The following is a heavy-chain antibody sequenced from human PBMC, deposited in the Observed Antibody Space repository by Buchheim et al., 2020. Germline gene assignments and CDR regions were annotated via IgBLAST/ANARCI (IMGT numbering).Heavy chain of an antibody. J-gene: IGHJ5*02. CDR3: AREGDGSGTLNWFDP. CDR1: GGSLSGYY. Sequence: QVQLQQWGAGLLKPSETLSLTCAVYGGSLSGYYWSWIRQPPGKGLEWIGEINHSGSTNYNPSLKSRVTISVDTSKNQFSLKLSSVTAADTAVYYCAREGDGSGTLNWFDPWGQGTL. CDR2: INHSGST. V-gene: IGHV4-34*01. D-gene: IGHD3-10*01.